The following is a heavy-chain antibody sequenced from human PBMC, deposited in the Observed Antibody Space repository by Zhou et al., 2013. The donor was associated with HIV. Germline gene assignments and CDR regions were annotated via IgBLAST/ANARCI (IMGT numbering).Heavy chain of an antibody. D-gene: IGHD2-15*01. CDR3: ARARGCSGGSCYSEYFDY. V-gene: IGHV1-18*01. CDR2: ISAYNGKT. CDR1: GYSFRGYG. J-gene: IGHJ4*02. Sequence: QVQLVQSGAEVKKPGASVKVSCKASGYSFRGYGISWVRQAPGQGLEWMGWISAYNGKTAYAQKLQDRVTMTTDTSTSTAYMELRSLRSDDTAVYYCARARGCSGGSCYSEYFDYWGQGTLVTVSS.